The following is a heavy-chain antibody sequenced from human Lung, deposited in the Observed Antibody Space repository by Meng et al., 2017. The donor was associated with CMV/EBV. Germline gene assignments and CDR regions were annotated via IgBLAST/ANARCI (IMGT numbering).Heavy chain of an antibody. CDR1: YRFTSHW. CDR3: ARRLLSGSYFGAHWFDT. Sequence: YRFTSHWIAWGRPKPGTGLEWMGVIYPGNSDTRYSPSFQGQVTISVDKSINTAYLQWSRLKASDNAMYYCARRLLSGSYFGAHWFDTWGQGTLVTVSS. D-gene: IGHD1-26*01. CDR2: IYPGNSDT. V-gene: IGHV5-51*01. J-gene: IGHJ5*02.